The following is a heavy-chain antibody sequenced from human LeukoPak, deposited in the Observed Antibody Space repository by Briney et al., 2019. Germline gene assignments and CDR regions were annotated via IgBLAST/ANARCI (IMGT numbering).Heavy chain of an antibody. CDR1: GGTISSYY. Sequence: SETLSLNCTVSGGTISSYYWSWIRQPPGKGLEWIGYIYYSGSTNYNPSLKSRVTKSVDTTKSHCSLKLSSVTAADTAVYYCARSNYGGNLPFDYWGQGTLVTVSS. CDR3: ARSNYGGNLPFDY. J-gene: IGHJ4*02. CDR2: IYYSGST. V-gene: IGHV4-59*08. D-gene: IGHD4-23*01.